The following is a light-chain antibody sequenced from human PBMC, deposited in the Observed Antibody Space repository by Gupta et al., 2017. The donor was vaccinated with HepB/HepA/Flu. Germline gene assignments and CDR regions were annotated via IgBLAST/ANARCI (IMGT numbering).Light chain of an antibody. CDR3: QQSYSTPPWT. CDR1: QSISSY. CDR2: AAS. Sequence: DIPMTQSPSSLSASVGDRVTITCRASQSISSYLNWYQQKPGKVPKLLIYAASSLQSGVPSRFSGSGSGTDFTLTISSLQPEDFATYYCQQSYSTPPWTFGQGTKVEIK. V-gene: IGKV1-39*01. J-gene: IGKJ1*01.